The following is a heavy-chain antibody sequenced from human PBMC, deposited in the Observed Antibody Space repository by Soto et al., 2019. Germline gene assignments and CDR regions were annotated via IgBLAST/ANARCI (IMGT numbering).Heavy chain of an antibody. Sequence: ASVKVSCKASGYTFTNNAIHWVRQAPGQRLEWLGWLNAGNSNREYSQKFQGRIIMTKDTSASTAYMGLSSLLSEYTAVYYCARGYDFVWGSYRSDAFDIWGQGTMVTVSS. CDR2: LNAGNSNR. J-gene: IGHJ3*02. D-gene: IGHD3-16*02. CDR1: GYTFTNNA. V-gene: IGHV1-3*01. CDR3: ARGYDFVWGSYRSDAFDI.